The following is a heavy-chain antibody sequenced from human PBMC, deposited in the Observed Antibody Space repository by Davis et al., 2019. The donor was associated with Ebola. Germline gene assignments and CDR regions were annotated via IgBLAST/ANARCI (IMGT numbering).Heavy chain of an antibody. J-gene: IGHJ4*02. CDR3: ARDMAGKFDY. Sequence: PSETLSLTCGVYGASFSNYYWTWIRQPPGKGLEWIGEIIHSGNTNYNPSLKSRVTISVDMSKNQFSLKLSSVTAADTAVYYCARDMAGKFDYWGQGTLVTVSS. V-gene: IGHV4-34*12. CDR1: GASFSNYY. CDR2: IIHSGNT. D-gene: IGHD6-19*01.